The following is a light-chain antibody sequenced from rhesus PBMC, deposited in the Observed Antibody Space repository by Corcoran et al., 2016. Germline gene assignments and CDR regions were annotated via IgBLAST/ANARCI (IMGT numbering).Light chain of an antibody. Sequence: DIQMTQSPSSLSASVGDRVAITCRASQGITNDLDWYQQKPRDTPNLLIYEASSVQSGIPSRFSGSESGTDFTLTISSLQPEDFATYYCQHYYSTPFTFGPGTKLDIK. CDR3: QHYYSTPFT. V-gene: IGKV1-25*01. CDR2: EAS. CDR1: QGITND. J-gene: IGKJ3*01.